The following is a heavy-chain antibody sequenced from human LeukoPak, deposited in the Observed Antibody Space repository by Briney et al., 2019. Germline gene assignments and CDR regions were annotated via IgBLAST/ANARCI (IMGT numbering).Heavy chain of an antibody. V-gene: IGHV3-48*03. D-gene: IGHD6-13*01. CDR3: ARARIAAPLLDY. CDR2: ISDHGKSR. J-gene: IGHJ4*02. CDR1: GFIFSNYE. Sequence: PGGSLRLSCAASGFIFSNYEMNWVRQTPGKGLEWVSYISDHGKSRNYVDSVKGRFAISRDNAKNSLYLQTNGLRVEDTAVYFCARARIAAPLLDYWGQGSLVTVSS.